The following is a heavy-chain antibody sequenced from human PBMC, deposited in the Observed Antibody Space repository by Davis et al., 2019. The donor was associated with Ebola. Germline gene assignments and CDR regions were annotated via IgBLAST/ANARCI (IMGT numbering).Heavy chain of an antibody. J-gene: IGHJ4*02. Sequence: GESLKVSCKASGYTFTGYYMHWVRQAPGQGLEWMGWINPNSGGTNYAQKFQGWVTMARDTSISTAYMELSRLRSDDTAVYYCARVGTTVTTFDYWGQGTLVTVSS. CDR2: INPNSGGT. D-gene: IGHD4-17*01. V-gene: IGHV1-2*04. CDR3: ARVGTTVTTFDY. CDR1: GYTFTGYY.